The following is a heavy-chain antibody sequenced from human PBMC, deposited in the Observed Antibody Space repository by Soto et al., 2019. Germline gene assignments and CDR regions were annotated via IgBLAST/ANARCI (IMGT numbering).Heavy chain of an antibody. CDR2: TSPRTGGA. J-gene: IGHJ5*01. Sequence: GASVKVSCKTSGYTFTAYYMHWLRQAPGHGLEWLGWTSPRTGGAKYSHKFQGRVSMTRNTSITTAYMELTGLSTDDTAVYYCARSSGSYSKWFDSWGQGTLVTVYS. D-gene: IGHD3-10*01. V-gene: IGHV1-2*02. CDR3: ARSSGSYSKWFDS. CDR1: GYTFTAYY.